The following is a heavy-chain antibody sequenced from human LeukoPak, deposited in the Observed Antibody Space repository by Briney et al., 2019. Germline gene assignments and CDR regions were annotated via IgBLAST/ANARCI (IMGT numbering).Heavy chain of an antibody. J-gene: IGHJ4*02. CDR1: GFSFSNYA. Sequence: GGSLRLSCAASGFSFSNYAMSWVRQAPGKGLEWVSYISSSSSTIYYADSVKGRFTISRDNAKNSLYLQMNSLRAEDTAVYYCARDTDRGFDYWGQGTLVTVSS. D-gene: IGHD3-22*01. CDR3: ARDTDRGFDY. CDR2: ISSSSSTI. V-gene: IGHV3-48*01.